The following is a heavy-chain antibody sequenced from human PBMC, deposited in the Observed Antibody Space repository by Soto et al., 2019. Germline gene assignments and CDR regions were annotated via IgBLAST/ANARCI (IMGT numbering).Heavy chain of an antibody. CDR2: VSPPFRTS. J-gene: IGHJ6*02. D-gene: IGHD3-10*01. V-gene: IGHV1-69*01. CDR3: ARVLDYGSGSYSPYGMDV. CDR1: GVSFNNNG. Sequence: QVQLVQSGAEVKKPGSSVKVSCKTSGVSFNNNGIGWVRQAPGHGLEWMGGVSPPFRTSNYARKFQGRISSTADASTGTVNMELSSLTSEDTAQYYCARVLDYGSGSYSPYGMDVWGQGTTVTVSS.